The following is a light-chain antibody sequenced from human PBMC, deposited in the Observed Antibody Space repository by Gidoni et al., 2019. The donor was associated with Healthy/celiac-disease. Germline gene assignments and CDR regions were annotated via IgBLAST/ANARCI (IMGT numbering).Light chain of an antibody. CDR1: SSDVGGYNY. CDR3: FSYTRSVTYV. CDR2: DVG. Sequence: QSALTQPPSVSGSPGQSSTISCTGTSSDVGGYNYVSWYQQHHAKAPKLIIYDVGKRPSVVSTRFSGSKSGNTASLIMSGLPAEDEADYYCFSYTRSVTYVFGTGTKVTVL. V-gene: IGLV2-14*03. J-gene: IGLJ1*01.